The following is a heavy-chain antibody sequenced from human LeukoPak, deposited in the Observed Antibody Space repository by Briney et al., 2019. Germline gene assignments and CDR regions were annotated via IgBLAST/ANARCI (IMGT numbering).Heavy chain of an antibody. CDR3: ARDSSGWYHWFDP. D-gene: IGHD6-19*01. J-gene: IGHJ5*02. CDR1: GYTFTSYY. Sequence: GASVKVSCKASGYTFTSYYMHWVRQAPGQGLEWMGWTNPNSGGTNYAQKFQGRVTMTRDTSISTAYMELSTLRSEDTAVYYCARDSSGWYHWFDPWGQGTLVTVSS. CDR2: TNPNSGGT. V-gene: IGHV1-2*02.